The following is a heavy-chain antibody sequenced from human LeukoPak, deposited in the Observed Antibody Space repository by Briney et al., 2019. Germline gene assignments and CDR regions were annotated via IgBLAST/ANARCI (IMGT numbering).Heavy chain of an antibody. D-gene: IGHD6-6*01. CDR3: AGKVAAHPFDY. V-gene: IGHV4-4*02. CDR1: GGSISSSNG. J-gene: IGHJ4*02. Sequence: SGTLSLTCAVSGGSISSSNGRSWVRQPPGKGLEWIGEIYHSGSTNYNPSLKSRVTISVDKSKNQFSLKLSSVTAADTAVYYCAGKVAAHPFDYWGQGTLVTVSS. CDR2: IYHSGST.